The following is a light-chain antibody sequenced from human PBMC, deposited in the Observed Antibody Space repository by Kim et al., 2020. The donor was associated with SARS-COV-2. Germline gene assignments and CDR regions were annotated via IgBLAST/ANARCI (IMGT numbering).Light chain of an antibody. CDR3: QVWDSSSAHRV. V-gene: IGLV3-21*04. CDR1: NTGSQS. J-gene: IGLJ3*02. CDR2: YDS. Sequence: APGKTARSTCGGNNTGSQSVPCYQQQPRPPTALVTYYDSDRRSGIPGRFSRSTSGNTAPLTISRVEAGDEAAYYCQVWDSSSAHRVFGGGTKLTVL.